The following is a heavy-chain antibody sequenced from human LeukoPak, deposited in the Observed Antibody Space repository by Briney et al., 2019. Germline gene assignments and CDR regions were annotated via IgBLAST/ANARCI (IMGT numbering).Heavy chain of an antibody. CDR3: AKGTGVVFGDFDY. CDR2: ISGSGGST. D-gene: IGHD3-10*01. CDR1: GFTFSSYG. V-gene: IGHV3-23*01. J-gene: IGHJ4*02. Sequence: GGSLRLSCAASGFTFSSYGMHWVRQAPGKGLEWVSAISGSGGSTYYADSVKGRFTISRDNSKNTLYLQMNSLRAEDTAVYYCAKGTGVVFGDFDYWGQGTLVTVSS.